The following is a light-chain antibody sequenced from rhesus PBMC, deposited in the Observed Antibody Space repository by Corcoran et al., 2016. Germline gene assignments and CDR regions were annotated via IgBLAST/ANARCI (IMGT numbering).Light chain of an antibody. CDR2: EVS. CDR3: MQALEFPLT. J-gene: IGKJ4*01. Sequence: DIVMTQTPLSLPVTPGEPASISCRSSQSLLDSEDGNTYLDWYLQKPGQSPQLLIYEVSNQASGVPDRFSGSGSDTDFTLKISRVEAEDVGVYYCMQALEFPLTFGGGTKVEIK. V-gene: IGKV2-104*02. CDR1: QSLLDSEDGNTY.